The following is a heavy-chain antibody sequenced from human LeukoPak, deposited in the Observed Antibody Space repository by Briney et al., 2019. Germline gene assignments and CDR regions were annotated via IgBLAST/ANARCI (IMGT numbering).Heavy chain of an antibody. D-gene: IGHD3-16*01. CDR2: IYYSGST. V-gene: IGHV4-59*01. Sequence: SETLSLTCTVSGGSISSYYWSWIRQPPGKGLEWIGYIYYSGSTNYNPSLKSRVTISVDTSKNQFSLKLSSVTAADTAVYYCARDLGGSGNAYWGQGTLVTVSS. J-gene: IGHJ4*02. CDR3: ARDLGGSGNAY. CDR1: GGSISSYY.